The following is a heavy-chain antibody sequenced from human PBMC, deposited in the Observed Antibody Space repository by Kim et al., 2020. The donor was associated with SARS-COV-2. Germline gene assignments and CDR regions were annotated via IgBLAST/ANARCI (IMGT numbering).Heavy chain of an antibody. V-gene: IGHV3-15*01. D-gene: IGHD3-10*01. CDR3: ATGTGKSGFDY. CDR2: R. Sequence: RDYAAAGEGRFTVSRDDSENTLFLKMNSLAAGDTAVYYCATGTGKSGFDYWGRGTLVTVSS. J-gene: IGHJ4*02.